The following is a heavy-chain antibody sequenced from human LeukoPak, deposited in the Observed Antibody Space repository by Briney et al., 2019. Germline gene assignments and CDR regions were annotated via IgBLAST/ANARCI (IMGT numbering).Heavy chain of an antibody. CDR2: IYYSGST. D-gene: IGHD3-9*01. J-gene: IGHJ6*02. CDR1: GGSISSYY. Sequence: SETLSLTCTVSGGSISSYYWSWIRQPPGKGLEWIGYIYYSGSTNYNPSLKSRVIISVDTSKNQFSLKLSSVTAADTAVYYCARMRQDYDILTGYFYYGMDVWGQGTTVTVSS. V-gene: IGHV4-59*08. CDR3: ARMRQDYDILTGYFYYGMDV.